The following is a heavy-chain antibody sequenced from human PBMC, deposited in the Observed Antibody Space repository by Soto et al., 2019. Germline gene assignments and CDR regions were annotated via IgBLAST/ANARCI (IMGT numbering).Heavy chain of an antibody. J-gene: IGHJ4*02. CDR3: AGLWGYAGSPIDY. CDR1: GGSIISGY. Sequence: SETLSLTCTVSGGSIISGYWSWIRQPPGKGLEWIGYISHSGNTNYNPSVKSRVTLSVDTPKNQFSLRLSSVTTADTAVYYCAGLWGYAGSPIDYWGQGTLVTVSS. V-gene: IGHV4-59*01. CDR2: ISHSGNT. D-gene: IGHD2-15*01.